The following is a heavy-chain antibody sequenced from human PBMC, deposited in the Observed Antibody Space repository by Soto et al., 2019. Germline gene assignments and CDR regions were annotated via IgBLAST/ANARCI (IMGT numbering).Heavy chain of an antibody. Sequence: QVQLVQSGGEVKKPGSSVKVSCKASGGTFSSYAISWVRQAPGQGLEWMGGIIPIFGTANYAQKFQGRVTITADEATSTAYMELSKLRGDDTAVYYCARAIGHDSPTSSAFDIWGQGTMVTVSS. V-gene: IGHV1-69*01. CDR1: GGTFSSYA. D-gene: IGHD6-6*01. CDR2: IIPIFGTA. J-gene: IGHJ3*02. CDR3: ARAIGHDSPTSSAFDI.